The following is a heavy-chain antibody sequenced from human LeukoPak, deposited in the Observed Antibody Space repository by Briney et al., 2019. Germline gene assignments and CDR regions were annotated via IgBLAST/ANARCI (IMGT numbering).Heavy chain of an antibody. CDR3: ARESSSSGEEYFQH. CDR2: IYYSGST. V-gene: IGHV4-59*01. Sequence: SETLSLTCTVSGGSISSYYWSWIRQPPGKGLEWLGYIYYSGSTNYNPSLKSRVTISVGTSKNQFSLKLSSVTAADTAVYYCARESSSSGEEYFQHWGQGTLVTVSS. D-gene: IGHD6-6*01. J-gene: IGHJ1*01. CDR1: GGSISSYY.